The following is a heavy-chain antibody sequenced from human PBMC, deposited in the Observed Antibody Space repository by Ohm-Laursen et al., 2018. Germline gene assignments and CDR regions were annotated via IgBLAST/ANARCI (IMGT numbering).Heavy chain of an antibody. V-gene: IGHV3-7*01. J-gene: IGHJ4*02. Sequence: SLRLSCSASGFTFSSYGMHWVRQAPGKGLEWVANIKQDGSEQDYVDSVKGRFTISRDNAKNSLYLHVDSFRGEDTAVYYCARLRGGYDFDYWGQGTLVTVSS. CDR2: IKQDGSEQ. D-gene: IGHD5-12*01. CDR3: ARLRGGYDFDY. CDR1: GFTFSSYG.